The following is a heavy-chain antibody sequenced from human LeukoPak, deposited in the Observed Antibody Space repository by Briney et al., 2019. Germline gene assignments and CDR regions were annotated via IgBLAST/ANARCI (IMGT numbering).Heavy chain of an antibody. D-gene: IGHD3-3*01. CDR3: ARDFRITIGELDY. V-gene: IGHV3-33*01. CDR2: IWYDGSNK. CDR1: RFTFSSYG. Sequence: PGRSLRLSCAASRFTFSSYGMHWVRQAPGKGLEWVAVIWYDGSNKYYADSVKGRFTISRDNSKNTLYLQMNSLRAEDTAVYYCARDFRITIGELDYWGQGTLVTVSS. J-gene: IGHJ4*02.